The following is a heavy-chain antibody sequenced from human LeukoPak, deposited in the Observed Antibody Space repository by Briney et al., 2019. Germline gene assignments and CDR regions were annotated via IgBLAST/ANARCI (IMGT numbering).Heavy chain of an antibody. CDR1: GYTFTSYA. V-gene: IGHV1-3*01. J-gene: IGHJ4*02. CDR2: INAGNGNT. CDR3: ARDLSSSWYSYFDY. Sequence: GASVKVSCKASGYTFTSYAMHWVRQAPGQRLEWMGWINAGNGNTIYSQKFQGRVTITRDTSASTAYMELSSLRSEDTAVYYCARDLSSSWYSYFDYWGQGTLVTVSS. D-gene: IGHD6-13*01.